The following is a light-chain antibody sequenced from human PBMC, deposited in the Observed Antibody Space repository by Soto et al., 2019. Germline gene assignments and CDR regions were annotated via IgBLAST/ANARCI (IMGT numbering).Light chain of an antibody. CDR1: QSLNSN. Sequence: TQSPVILSVTPGERATVSCRASQSLNSNLAWYQQKPGQAPRLLIIGASERVTTIPARFSGSGSGTDFTLTISSLEPEDSAVYYCQQRHMWPITFGQGTRLEIK. CDR2: GAS. J-gene: IGKJ5*01. CDR3: QQRHMWPIT. V-gene: IGKV3-11*01.